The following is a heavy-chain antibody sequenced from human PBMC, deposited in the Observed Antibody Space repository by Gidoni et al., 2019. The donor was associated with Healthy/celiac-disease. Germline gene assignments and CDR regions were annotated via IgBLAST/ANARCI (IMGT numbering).Heavy chain of an antibody. J-gene: IGHJ3*02. CDR2: ISGSGGST. CDR3: AKDHGGNKDAFDI. D-gene: IGHD2-15*01. CDR1: GLTFSSLA. V-gene: IGHV3-23*01. Sequence: EVQLLESGGGLVQPGGSMRLSCAASGLTFSSLAMSWVRQAPGKGLELVSAISGSGGSTYYADSVKGRFTISRDNSKNTLYLQMNSLRAEDTAVYYCAKDHGGNKDAFDIWGQGTMVTVSS.